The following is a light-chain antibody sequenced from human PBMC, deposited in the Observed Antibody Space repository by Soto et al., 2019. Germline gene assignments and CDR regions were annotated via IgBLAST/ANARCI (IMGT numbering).Light chain of an antibody. J-gene: IGKJ2*01. CDR1: QSVSSN. CDR3: QQYNNWPPYT. V-gene: IGKV3-15*01. CDR2: GAS. Sequence: EIVMTQSPATLSVSPGERATLSRRASQSVSSNLAWYQQKPGQAPRLLIYGASTRATGIPARFSGSGSGTEFTLTISSLQSEDFAVYYRQQYNNWPPYTFGQGTKLEIK.